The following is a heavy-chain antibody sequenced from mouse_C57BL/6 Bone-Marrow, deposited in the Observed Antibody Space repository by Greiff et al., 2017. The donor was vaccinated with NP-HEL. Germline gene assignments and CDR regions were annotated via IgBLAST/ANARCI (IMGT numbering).Heavy chain of an antibody. V-gene: IGHV5-17*01. Sequence: EVKLVESGGGLVKPGGSLKLSCAASGFTFSDYGMHWVRQAPEKGLEWVAYISSGSSTIYYADTVKGRFTISRDNAKNTLFLQMTSVRSEDTAMYYCARGYYWGQGTTLTVSS. J-gene: IGHJ2*01. CDR1: GFTFSDYG. CDR2: ISSGSSTI. D-gene: IGHD2-2*01. CDR3: ARGYY.